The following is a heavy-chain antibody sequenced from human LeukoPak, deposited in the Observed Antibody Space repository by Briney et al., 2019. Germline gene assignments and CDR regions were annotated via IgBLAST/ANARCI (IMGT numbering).Heavy chain of an antibody. CDR1: GGSINNYY. V-gene: IGHV4-59*01. J-gene: IGHJ5*02. Sequence: PSETLSLTCTVSGGSINNYYWNWIRQPPGKGLEWIGYIYYSGRTNYNPSLNSRVTISVGTSKNQFSLRLTSVTAADTAVYYCARDRGYSGYGGGYSRFDPWGQGTLVTVSS. D-gene: IGHD5-12*01. CDR3: ARDRGYSGYGGGYSRFDP. CDR2: IYYSGRT.